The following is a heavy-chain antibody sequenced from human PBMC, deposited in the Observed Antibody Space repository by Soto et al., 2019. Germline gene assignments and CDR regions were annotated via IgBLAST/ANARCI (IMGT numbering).Heavy chain of an antibody. V-gene: IGHV4-39*01. CDR3: ARPGATADLYYFDY. Sequence: SETLSLTCTVSGGSISSSSYYWGWIRQPPGKGLEWIGSIYYSGSTYYNPSLKSRVTISVDTSKNQFSLKLSSVTAADTAVYYCARPGATADLYYFDYWGQGTLVTVS. CDR2: IYYSGST. J-gene: IGHJ4*02. CDR1: GGSISSSSYY. D-gene: IGHD1-26*01.